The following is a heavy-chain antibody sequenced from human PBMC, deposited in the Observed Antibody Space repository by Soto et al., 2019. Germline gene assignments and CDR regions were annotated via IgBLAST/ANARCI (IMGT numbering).Heavy chain of an antibody. V-gene: IGHV3-30-3*01. Sequence: QVQLVETGGGVVQPGRSLRLSCAASGFTFSSYAMHWVRQAPGKGLEWVAIISYDGSNKYYADSVKGRFTFSRDNSRNTLYLQMNSLRAEDTAVYYCARDQRGDIDYWGQGTLVTVSS. CDR3: ARDQRGDIDY. CDR1: GFTFSSYA. D-gene: IGHD3-16*01. CDR2: ISYDGSNK. J-gene: IGHJ4*02.